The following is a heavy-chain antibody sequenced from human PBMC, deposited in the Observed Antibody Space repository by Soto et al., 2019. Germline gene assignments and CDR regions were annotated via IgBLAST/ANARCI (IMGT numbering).Heavy chain of an antibody. J-gene: IGHJ4*02. CDR3: AKGSIEYSASVDN. V-gene: IGHV3-23*01. D-gene: IGHD5-12*01. CDR1: GFSFSSYA. CDR2: ISARGGSS. Sequence: DVQLLESGGGLVQPGGSLRLSCAASGFSFSSYAMVWVRQAPGKGLEWVAVISARGGSSYFADSVKGRFTRSRDNSKNVLSLEMNSLIAEDTAIYFCAKGSIEYSASVDNWGQGTLVVVSS.